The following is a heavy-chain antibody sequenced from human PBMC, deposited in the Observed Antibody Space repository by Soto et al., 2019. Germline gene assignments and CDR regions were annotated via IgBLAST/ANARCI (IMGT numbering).Heavy chain of an antibody. CDR2: INHSGRV. CDR3: STRAYDTNGYYRFDP. Sequence: QVQLQQWGAGLLKPSETLSLTCAVYGGSFSGHSWTWIRQSPGKGLEWIGDINHSGRVNYSPSLKSRVTISPDTSKNQFSLTLSAVTAADTAMYYCSTRAYDTNGYYRFDPWGQGTLVTVSS. CDR1: GGSFSGHS. D-gene: IGHD3-22*01. V-gene: IGHV4-34*01. J-gene: IGHJ5*01.